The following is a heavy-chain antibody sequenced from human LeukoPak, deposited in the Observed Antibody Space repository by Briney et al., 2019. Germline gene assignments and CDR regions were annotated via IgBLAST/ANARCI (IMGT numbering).Heavy chain of an antibody. V-gene: IGHV1-58*02. CDR1: GFTFSSSA. CDR3: AATQSPGYSDYGAIDY. Sequence: SVKVSXKASGFTFSSSAMPWVRQARGQRLEWIGWIVVDSGNTNYAQKFQERVTITRDMSTSTAYMELSSLKSEDTAVYYCAATQSPGYSDYGAIDYWGQGTLVTVSS. CDR2: IVVDSGNT. D-gene: IGHD4-11*01. J-gene: IGHJ4*02.